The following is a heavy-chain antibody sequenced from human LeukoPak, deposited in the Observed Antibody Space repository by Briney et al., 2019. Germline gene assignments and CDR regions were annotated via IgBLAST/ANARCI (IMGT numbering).Heavy chain of an antibody. CDR2: IYSDNT. CDR1: GFTVSSNS. Sequence: GGSLRLSCTVSGFTVSSNSMSWVRQAPGKGLEWVSFIYSDNTHYSDSVKGRFTISRDNSKDTLYLQMNSLRAEDTAVYYCAKRGDYEGALDYWGQGTLVTVSS. V-gene: IGHV3-53*01. D-gene: IGHD4-17*01. J-gene: IGHJ4*02. CDR3: AKRGDYEGALDY.